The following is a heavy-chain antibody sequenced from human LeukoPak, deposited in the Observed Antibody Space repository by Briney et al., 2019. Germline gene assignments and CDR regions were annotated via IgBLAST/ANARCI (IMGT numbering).Heavy chain of an antibody. Sequence: PSETLSLTCTVSGGSISSYYWSWIRQPPGKGLEWIGYIYYSGSTNYNPSLKSRVTISVDTSKNQFSLKLSSVTAADTAVYYCARVLLWFGDLGIAFDIWGQGTMVTVSS. CDR2: IYYSGST. D-gene: IGHD3-10*01. J-gene: IGHJ3*02. CDR1: GGSISSYY. V-gene: IGHV4-59*12. CDR3: ARVLLWFGDLGIAFDI.